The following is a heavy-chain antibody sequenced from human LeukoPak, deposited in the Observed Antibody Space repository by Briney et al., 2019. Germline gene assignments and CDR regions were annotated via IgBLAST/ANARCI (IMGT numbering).Heavy chain of an antibody. CDR3: ARGNNLSIVVVVAATNYFDY. Sequence: NPSETLSLTCSVSIGSISSSKWWSWVRQSPVKGLEWIGEIYLYGTTNYNPSLKSRVTISVDTSKTQFSLKLSSVTAADTAVYYCARGNNLSIVVVVAATNYFDYWAREPWSPSPQ. J-gene: IGHJ4*02. CDR2: IYLYGTT. V-gene: IGHV4-4*02. CDR1: IGSISSSKW. D-gene: IGHD2-15*01.